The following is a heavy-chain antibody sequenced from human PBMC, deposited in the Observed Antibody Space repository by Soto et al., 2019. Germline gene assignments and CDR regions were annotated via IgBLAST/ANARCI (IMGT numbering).Heavy chain of an antibody. CDR1: GLTFSDCY. CDR3: ARVRFGEWGYAMDV. CDR2: ISSSGSSI. J-gene: IGHJ6*02. D-gene: IGHD3-10*01. V-gene: IGHV3-11*01. Sequence: QVQLVESGGGLVKPGGSLRLSCAASGLTFSDCYMNWIRQAPGKGLEWVSYISSSGSSINYAGSVKGRFTISRDNAKNSLYRQMNGRGAEATAMYYCARVRFGEWGYAMDVWGQGTTVTVSS.